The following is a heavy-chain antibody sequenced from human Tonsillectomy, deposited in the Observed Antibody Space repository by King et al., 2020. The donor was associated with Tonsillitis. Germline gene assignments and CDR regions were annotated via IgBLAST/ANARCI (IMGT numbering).Heavy chain of an antibody. CDR1: GGSFSGYY. CDR3: AKRETRIVVVFEY. D-gene: IGHD3-22*01. V-gene: IGHV4-34*01. Sequence: VQLQQWGAGLLKPSETLSLTCAVYGGSFSGYYWSWIRQPPGKRLEWIGEINHSGSTNYNPSLKGRVTISVDTAKNQFSLKLSSVTAADTAVYYFAKRETRIVVVFEYWGQGTLVTVSS. CDR2: INHSGST. J-gene: IGHJ4*02.